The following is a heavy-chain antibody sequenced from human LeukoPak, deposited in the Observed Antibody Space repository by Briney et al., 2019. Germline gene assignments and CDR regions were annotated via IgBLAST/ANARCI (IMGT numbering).Heavy chain of an antibody. V-gene: IGHV4-34*01. D-gene: IGHD3-10*01. CDR3: AREGGPLMVRGVINWFDP. CDR2: INHSGST. CDR1: GGSFSGYY. Sequence: SETLSLTCAVYGGSFSGYYWSWIRQPPGKGLEWIGEINHSGSTNYNPSLKSRVTIPVDTSKNQFSLKLSSVTAADTAVYYCAREGGPLMVRGVINWFDPWGQGTLVTVSS. J-gene: IGHJ5*02.